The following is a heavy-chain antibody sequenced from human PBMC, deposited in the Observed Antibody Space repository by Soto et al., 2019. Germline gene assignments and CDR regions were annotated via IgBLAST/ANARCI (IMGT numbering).Heavy chain of an antibody. J-gene: IGHJ4*02. D-gene: IGHD1-7*01. CDR1: GGSISSSNW. V-gene: IGHV4-4*02. CDR3: ARRGTTQGLYFDY. CDR2: IYHSGST. Sequence: SETLSLTCAVSGGSISSSNWWSWVRQPPGKGLEWIGEIYHSGSTNYNPSLKSRVTISVDKSKNQFSLKLSSVTAADTAVYYCARRGTTQGLYFDYWGQGTLVTVPS.